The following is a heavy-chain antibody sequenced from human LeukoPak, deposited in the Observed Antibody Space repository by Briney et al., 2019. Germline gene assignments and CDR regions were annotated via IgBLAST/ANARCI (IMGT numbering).Heavy chain of an antibody. V-gene: IGHV3-30*04. CDR1: GFTFSSYA. CDR3: AREDGLAYYDYVWGKYYFDY. J-gene: IGHJ4*02. CDR2: ISYDGSNK. D-gene: IGHD3-16*01. Sequence: PGRSLRLSCAASGFTFSSYAMRWVRQAPGKGLEWVAVISYDGSNKYYADSVKGRFTISRDNSKNTLYLQMNSLRAEDTAVYYCAREDGLAYYDYVWGKYYFDYWGQGTLVTVSS.